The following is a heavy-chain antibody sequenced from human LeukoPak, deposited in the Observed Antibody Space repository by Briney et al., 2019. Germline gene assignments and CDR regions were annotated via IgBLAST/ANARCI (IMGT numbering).Heavy chain of an antibody. CDR1: GFTFSSYT. CDR3: AKGSAASRPYYFDY. V-gene: IGHV3-23*01. CDR2: VGPTAYYT. Sequence: GGALRLSCAASGFTFSSYTMSWVRQGPGKGLGGVSAVGPTAYYTYYADSVKGRFTVSRDNSKSTLYLQMDSLSVEDTAIYYCAKGSAASRPYYFDYWGQGTLVTVSS. J-gene: IGHJ4*02. D-gene: IGHD6-6*01.